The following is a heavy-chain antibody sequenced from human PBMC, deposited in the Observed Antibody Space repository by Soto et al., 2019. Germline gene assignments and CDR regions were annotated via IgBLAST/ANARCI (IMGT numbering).Heavy chain of an antibody. D-gene: IGHD3-22*01. Sequence: EVQLVESGGGLVQPGGSLRLSCAASGFTFSSYWMSWVRQAPGKGLEWVANIKQDGSEKYYVDSVKGRFTISRENAKNSMYLQMNSLRAEDTAVYYCASSNYYDSSGYVWGDYYYGMDVWGQGNTVTVSS. CDR3: ASSNYYDSSGYVWGDYYYGMDV. J-gene: IGHJ6*02. CDR1: GFTFSSYW. V-gene: IGHV3-7*02. CDR2: IKQDGSEK.